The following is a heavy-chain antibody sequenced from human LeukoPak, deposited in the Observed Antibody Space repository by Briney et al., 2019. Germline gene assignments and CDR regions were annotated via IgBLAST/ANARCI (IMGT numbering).Heavy chain of an antibody. D-gene: IGHD3-10*01. Sequence: ASVKVSCKASGYTFTSYAMHWVRQAPGQRLEWMGWINAGNGNTKYSQKFQGRVTITGDTSASTAYMELSSLRSEDTAVYYCASSGELWFGETDFDYWGQGTLVTVSS. J-gene: IGHJ4*02. CDR2: INAGNGNT. V-gene: IGHV1-3*01. CDR3: ASSGELWFGETDFDY. CDR1: GYTFTSYA.